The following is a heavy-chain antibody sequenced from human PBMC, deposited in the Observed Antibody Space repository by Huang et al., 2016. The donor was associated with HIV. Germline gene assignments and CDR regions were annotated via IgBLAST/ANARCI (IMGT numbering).Heavy chain of an antibody. CDR1: GFTFSRYW. CDR2: IKSDGSST. Sequence: EVQLVESGGGLVQPGGSLRLSCAASGFTFSRYWMHWVRQAPGKGLVWVSRIKSDGSSTSDADSVKVRFTISRDNAKNTLYLQMNSLRAEDTAVYYCARDSQQWLVEDYWGQGTLVTVSS. D-gene: IGHD6-19*01. CDR3: ARDSQQWLVEDY. J-gene: IGHJ4*02. V-gene: IGHV3-74*01.